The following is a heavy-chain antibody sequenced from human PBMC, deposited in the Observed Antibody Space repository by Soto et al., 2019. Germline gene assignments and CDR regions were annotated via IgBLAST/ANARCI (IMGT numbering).Heavy chain of an antibody. D-gene: IGHD1-26*01. CDR3: AQHYAWGAPFDS. CDR1: GGSISSYY. V-gene: IGHV4-59*08. J-gene: IGHJ4*02. Sequence: QVQLQESGPGLVKPSETLSLTCTVSGGSISSYYWSWIRQPPEKGLEWIGYISYSGSTNYNPSLKSRVTISPHTSKNQFSLRLSSVTAADTAVYYCAQHYAWGAPFDSWGQGTLVTVSS. CDR2: ISYSGST.